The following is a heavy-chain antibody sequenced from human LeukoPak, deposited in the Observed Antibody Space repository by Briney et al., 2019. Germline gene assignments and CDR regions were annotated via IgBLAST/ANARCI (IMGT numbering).Heavy chain of an antibody. Sequence: GGSLRLSCAASGFTFSSYAMSWVRQAPGKGLEWVSAISGSGGSTYYADSVKGRFTIPRDNSKNTLYLQMNSLRAEDTAVYYCAKDIFSHYYGSVSYMGDGYAFDIWGQGTMVTVSS. CDR2: ISGSGGST. J-gene: IGHJ3*02. V-gene: IGHV3-23*01. CDR1: GFTFSSYA. CDR3: AKDIFSHYYGSVSYMGDGYAFDI. D-gene: IGHD3-10*01.